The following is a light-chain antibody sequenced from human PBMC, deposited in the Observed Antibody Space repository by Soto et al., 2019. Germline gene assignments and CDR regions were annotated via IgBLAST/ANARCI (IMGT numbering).Light chain of an antibody. CDR2: AAS. V-gene: IGKV1-39*01. J-gene: IGKJ1*01. CDR1: QSISSW. Sequence: GDRVTITCRASQSISSWLAWYQQKPGKAPKLLIYAASSFQSGVPSRFSGSGSGTDFTLTISSLQPEDFATYYCQQSYSAPRTFGQGTKVDIK. CDR3: QQSYSAPRT.